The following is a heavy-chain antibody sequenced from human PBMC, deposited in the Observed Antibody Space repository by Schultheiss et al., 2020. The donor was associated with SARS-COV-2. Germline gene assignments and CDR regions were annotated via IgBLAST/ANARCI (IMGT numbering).Heavy chain of an antibody. D-gene: IGHD6-19*01. V-gene: IGHV1-8*02. J-gene: IGHJ5*02. CDR2: MNPNSGNT. CDR3: ARDRLGYNWFDP. CDR1: GYSFSSYY. Sequence: ASVKVSCKASGYSFSSYYMHWVRQAPGQGLEWMGWMNPNSGNTGYAQKFQGRVTMTRNTSISTAYMELSSLRAEDTAVYYCARDRLGYNWFDPWGQGTLVTVSS.